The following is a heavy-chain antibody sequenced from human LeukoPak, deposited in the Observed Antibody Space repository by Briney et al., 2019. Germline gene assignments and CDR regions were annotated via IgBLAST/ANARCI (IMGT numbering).Heavy chain of an antibody. CDR1: GFTFSDAW. D-gene: IGHD1-26*01. V-gene: IGHV3-15*01. CDR2: IKSKTDGGTT. Sequence: GGSLRLSCAASGFTFSDAWMSWVRQAPGKGLEWVGRIKSKTDGGTTDYAAPVKGRFTISRDDSKNTLYLQMNSLKTEDTAVHYCTTRGGSFSIFDYWGQGTLVTVSS. J-gene: IGHJ4*02. CDR3: TTRGGSFSIFDY.